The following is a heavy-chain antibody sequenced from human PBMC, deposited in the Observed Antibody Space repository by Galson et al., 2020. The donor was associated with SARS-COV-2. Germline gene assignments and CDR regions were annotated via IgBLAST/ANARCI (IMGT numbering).Heavy chain of an antibody. Sequence: SETLSLTCSVSGYSISGNYYWGWIRQPPGKGLDWIGSIYQSGSTYYNPSLKSRVTISKDTSKKQFSLKLSSVTAADTAVYYCALRSGTYYTDAFDIWGQGTMVTVSS. V-gene: IGHV4-38-2*02. D-gene: IGHD1-26*01. J-gene: IGHJ3*02. CDR2: IYQSGST. CDR3: ALRSGTYYTDAFDI. CDR1: GYSISGNYY.